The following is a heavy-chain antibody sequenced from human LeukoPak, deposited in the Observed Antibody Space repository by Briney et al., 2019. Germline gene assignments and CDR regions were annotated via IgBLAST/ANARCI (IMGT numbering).Heavy chain of an antibody. D-gene: IGHD2-15*01. V-gene: IGHV4-59*01. CDR3: ARVGCSGGSCWFDP. CDR2: IYYSGST. J-gene: IGHJ5*02. Sequence: KPSETLSLTCTVSGGSISSYYWRWIWQPPGKGLEWIGYIYYSGSTNYNPSLKSRVTISVDTSKNQFSLKLSSVTAADTAVYYCARVGCSGGSCWFDPWGQGTLVTVSS. CDR1: GGSISSYY.